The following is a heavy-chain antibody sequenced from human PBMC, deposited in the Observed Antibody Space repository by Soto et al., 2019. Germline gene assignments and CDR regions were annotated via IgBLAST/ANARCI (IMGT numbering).Heavy chain of an antibody. Sequence: QVQLVESGGGVVQPGRSLRLSCAASGFTFSSYGMHWVRQAPGKGLEWVAVIWSDGSNKYYADSVKGRFTISRDNSKNTLYLQMNSLRAEDTAVYYCARDSPSSNLDYWGQGTLVTVSS. CDR3: ARDSPSSNLDY. D-gene: IGHD2-2*01. CDR2: IWSDGSNK. V-gene: IGHV3-33*01. CDR1: GFTFSSYG. J-gene: IGHJ4*02.